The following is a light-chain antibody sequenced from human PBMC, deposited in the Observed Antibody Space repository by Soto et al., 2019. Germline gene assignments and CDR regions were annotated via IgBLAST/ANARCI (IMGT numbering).Light chain of an antibody. J-gene: IGKJ1*01. Sequence: DIPVTQSPSTLSASVGDRVTITCGASQSIGTWLAWYQQKPGKAPKLLIYDDTTLESGGTSRFSGSGSGTDFTSNISSRQPDDFATYYGQQYSDSAGAFGQGTRGEIK. V-gene: IGKV1-5*01. CDR2: DDT. CDR1: QSIGTW. CDR3: QQYSDSAGA.